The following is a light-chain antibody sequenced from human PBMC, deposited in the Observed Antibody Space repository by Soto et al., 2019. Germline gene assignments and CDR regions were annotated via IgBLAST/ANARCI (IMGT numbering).Light chain of an antibody. V-gene: IGKV3-20*01. CDR1: QSVSSSY. CDR3: QQYGSSPWT. CDR2: DAS. J-gene: IGKJ1*01. Sequence: IVLTQSPGTLSLSPGERATLSCRAGQSVSSSYLAWYQQKPGQAPRLLIYDASNRATGIPDRFSGSGSGTDFTLTISRLEPEDFAVYYCQQYGSSPWTFGQGTKVDIK.